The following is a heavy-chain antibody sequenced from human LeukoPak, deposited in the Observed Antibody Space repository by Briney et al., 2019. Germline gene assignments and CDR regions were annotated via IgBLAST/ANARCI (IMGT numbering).Heavy chain of an antibody. Sequence: ASVKVSCKSSGYTFTSYHIHWVRRAPGQGLEWMGMIDPSGGSTRYAPKFQGRVSMTRDTSTANTVYMELSSLSAEDTAVYYCARSDRRGPFDYWGQGTLVTVPS. J-gene: IGHJ4*02. CDR1: GYTFTSYH. CDR3: ARSDRRGPFDY. D-gene: IGHD3-16*01. V-gene: IGHV1-46*01. CDR2: IDPSGGST.